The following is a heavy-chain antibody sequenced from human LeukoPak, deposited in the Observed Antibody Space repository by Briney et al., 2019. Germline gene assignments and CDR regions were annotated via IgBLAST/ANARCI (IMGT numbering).Heavy chain of an antibody. J-gene: IGHJ5*02. CDR2: INHSGST. CDR3: ARHDRWELENNWFDP. CDR1: GGSFSGYY. D-gene: IGHD1-26*01. Sequence: SETLSLTCAVYGGSFSGYYWSWIRQPPGKGLEWIGEINHSGSTNYNPSLKSRVTISVDTSKNQFSLKLSSVTAADTAVYYCARHDRWELENNWFDPWGQGTLVTVSS. V-gene: IGHV4-34*01.